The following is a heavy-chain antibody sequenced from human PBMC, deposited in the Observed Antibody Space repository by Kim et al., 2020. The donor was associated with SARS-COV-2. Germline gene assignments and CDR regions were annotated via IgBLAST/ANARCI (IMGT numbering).Heavy chain of an antibody. J-gene: IGHJ4*02. D-gene: IGHD1-1*01. V-gene: IGHV1-3*01. CDR1: GYTFTSYA. Sequence: ASVKVSCKASGYTFTSYAMHWVRQAPGQRLEWMGWINAGNGNTKYSQKFQGRVTITRDTSASTAYMELSSLRSEDTAVYYCARDYGKTRHDDAVDYWGQGTLVTVSS. CDR3: ARDYGKTRHDDAVDY. CDR2: INAGNGNT.